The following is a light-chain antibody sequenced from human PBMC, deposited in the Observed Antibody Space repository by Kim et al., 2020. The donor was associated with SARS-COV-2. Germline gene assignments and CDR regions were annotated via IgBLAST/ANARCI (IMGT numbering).Light chain of an antibody. CDR1: SLRSYY. CDR2: GRN. V-gene: IGLV3-19*01. J-gene: IGLJ3*02. Sequence: SSELTQDPAVSVALGQTVRITCQGDSLRSYYAGWYQQKPGQAPVLVIYGRNNRPSGIPDRFSGSNSGNTASLTITGAQAEDEADYYCNSRDSSGNQLVFGGGTRLTVL. CDR3: NSRDSSGNQLV.